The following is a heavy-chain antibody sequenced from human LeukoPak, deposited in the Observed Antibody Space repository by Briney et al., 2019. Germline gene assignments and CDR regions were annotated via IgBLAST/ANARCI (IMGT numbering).Heavy chain of an antibody. CDR2: IIPIFGTA. CDR1: GGTFSSYA. V-gene: IGHV1-69*05. Sequence: SVKVSCKASGGTFSSYAISWVRQAPGQGLEWMGGIIPIFGTANYAQKFQGRVTITRDTSASTAYMELSSLRSEDTAVYYCARGPRAAADDYWGQGTLVTVSS. J-gene: IGHJ4*02. CDR3: ARGPRAAADDY. D-gene: IGHD6-13*01.